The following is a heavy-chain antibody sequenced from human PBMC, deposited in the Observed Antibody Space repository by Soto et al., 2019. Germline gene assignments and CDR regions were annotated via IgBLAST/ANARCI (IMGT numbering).Heavy chain of an antibody. CDR2: IYYSGST. CDR1: GGSISSSSYY. V-gene: IGHV4-39*01. CDR3: ARQNYVWGSYRYNPLDAFDI. D-gene: IGHD3-16*02. Sequence: KASETLSLTCTVSGGSISSSSYYWGWIRQPPGKGLEWIGSIYYSGSTYYNPSLKSRVTISVDTSKNQFSLKLSSVTAADTAVYYCARQNYVWGSYRYNPLDAFDIWGQGTMVTVSS. J-gene: IGHJ3*02.